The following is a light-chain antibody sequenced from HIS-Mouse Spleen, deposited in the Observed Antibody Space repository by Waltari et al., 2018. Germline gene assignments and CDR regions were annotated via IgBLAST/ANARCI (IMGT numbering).Light chain of an antibody. V-gene: IGLV3-10*01. Sequence: SYELTQPPSVSVSPGQTARTTCSGDALPQKYAYSYQQKSGQAPVLVIYEDSKRPSGIPERFSGSSSGTMATLTISGAQVEDEADYYCYSTDSSGNHRVFGGGTKLTVL. CDR1: ALPQKY. CDR2: EDS. J-gene: IGLJ2*01. CDR3: YSTDSSGNHRV.